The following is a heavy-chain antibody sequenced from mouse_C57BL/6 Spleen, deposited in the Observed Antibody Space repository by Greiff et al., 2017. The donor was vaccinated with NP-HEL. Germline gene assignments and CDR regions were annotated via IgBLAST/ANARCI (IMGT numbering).Heavy chain of an antibody. CDR3: ARSRYDYDGYFDY. Sequence: QVQLQQSGPELVKPGASVKLSCKASGYTITSYDINWVKQRPGPGLEWIGWIYPRDGSTKYNEKFKGKATLTVATSSSTAYMELHSLTSEDSAVYFCARSRYDYDGYFDYWGQGTTLTVSS. V-gene: IGHV1-85*01. D-gene: IGHD2-4*01. CDR1: GYTITSYD. J-gene: IGHJ2*01. CDR2: IYPRDGST.